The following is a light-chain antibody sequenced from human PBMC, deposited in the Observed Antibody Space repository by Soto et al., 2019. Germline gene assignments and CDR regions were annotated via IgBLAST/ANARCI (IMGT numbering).Light chain of an antibody. V-gene: IGKV3-15*01. CDR3: QQYNNWPPRAWT. CDR2: GAS. Sequence: EIVMAQSPATLSVSPGARATLSCRASQSVSSNLAWYQQKPGHAPRLLIYGASTRATGIPARFSGSGSGTEFTLTISSLQSEDFAVYYGQQYNNWPPRAWTFGQGTKVEIK. J-gene: IGKJ1*01. CDR1: QSVSSN.